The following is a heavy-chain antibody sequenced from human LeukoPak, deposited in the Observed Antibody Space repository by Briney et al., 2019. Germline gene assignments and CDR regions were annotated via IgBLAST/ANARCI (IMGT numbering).Heavy chain of an antibody. CDR1: GFIFTEYG. V-gene: IGHV3-30*02. CDR3: AKRSGPNSGPFDS. D-gene: IGHD1-1*01. CDR2: VRKDATEK. J-gene: IGHJ4*02. Sequence: PGGSLTLSCAASGFIFTEYGMYWVRQAPGKGLEGVAFVRKDATEKKYADSVEGRFTISRDDSENTVYLKMNNLRVDDTAVYYCAKRSGPNSGPFDSWGQGTPVIVSS.